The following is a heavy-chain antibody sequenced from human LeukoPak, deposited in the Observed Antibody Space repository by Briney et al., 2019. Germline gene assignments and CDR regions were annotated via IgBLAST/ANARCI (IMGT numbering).Heavy chain of an antibody. CDR3: ARHRSSWLIDY. V-gene: IGHV3-23*01. J-gene: IGHJ4*02. CDR1: GFTFNTYA. CDR2: ISDSGGNT. D-gene: IGHD6-6*01. Sequence: GGSLRLSCAVSGFTFNTYAMSCVRQAPWERLQWVSGISDSGGNTYYADSVRGRFTISRDNSKNTLYLQMNSLRAEDTAVYYCARHRSSWLIDYWGQGTLVTVSS.